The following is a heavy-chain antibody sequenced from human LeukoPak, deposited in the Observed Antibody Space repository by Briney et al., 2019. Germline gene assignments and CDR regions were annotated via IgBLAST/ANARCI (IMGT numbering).Heavy chain of an antibody. D-gene: IGHD5-18*01. CDR1: GGSISSYY. Sequence: SETLSLTCIVSGGSISSYYWSWIRQPPGKGLEWIGYIHYSGSTNYNPSLKSRVTISVDTSKNHFSLKLKSVTAADTAVYYCARHVDTAVVLYFDYWGHGALVTVSS. CDR3: ARHVDTAVVLYFDY. CDR2: IHYSGST. J-gene: IGHJ4*01. V-gene: IGHV4-59*01.